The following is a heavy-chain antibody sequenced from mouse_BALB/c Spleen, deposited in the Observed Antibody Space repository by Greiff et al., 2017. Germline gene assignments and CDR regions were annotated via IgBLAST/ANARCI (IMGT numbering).Heavy chain of an antibody. J-gene: IGHJ4*01. Sequence: EVKLMESGGGLVKPGGSLKLSCAASGFTFSDYYMYWVRQTPEKRLEWVATISDGGSYTYYPDSVKGRFTISRDNAKNNLYLQMSSLKSEDTAMYYCARDPFDPHAMDYWGQGTSVTVSS. CDR2: ISDGGSYT. CDR3: ARDPFDPHAMDY. V-gene: IGHV5-4*02. CDR1: GFTFSDYY.